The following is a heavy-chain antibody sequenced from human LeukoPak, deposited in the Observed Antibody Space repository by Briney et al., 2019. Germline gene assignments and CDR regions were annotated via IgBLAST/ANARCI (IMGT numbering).Heavy chain of an antibody. CDR3: ARRITMVRGAPTYYYYGMDV. CDR1: GGSISSSSYY. D-gene: IGHD3-10*01. Sequence: AETLSPTCTVSGGSISSSSYYWGWIRQPPGMGLEWIGSIYYSGSTYYNPSLKSRVTISVDTSKNQFSLKLSSVTAADTAVYYCARRITMVRGAPTYYYYGMDVWGQGTTVTVSS. CDR2: IYYSGST. V-gene: IGHV4-39*07. J-gene: IGHJ6*02.